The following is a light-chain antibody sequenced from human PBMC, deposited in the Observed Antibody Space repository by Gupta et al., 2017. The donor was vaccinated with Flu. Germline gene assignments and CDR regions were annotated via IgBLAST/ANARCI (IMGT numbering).Light chain of an antibody. CDR1: QSLMYSNGYNY. CDR2: MGS. V-gene: IGKV2-28*01. CDR3: RQDLQAPYT. Sequence: DIVMTQSTRPLPVTPGAPASISCRASQSLMYSNGYNYLDWYLQKPGQSPRRLIYMGSKRASGVPDRFSGSGSGTDFTLKISRVEAEDVGVYYCRQDLQAPYTFGQGTKLEIK. J-gene: IGKJ2*01.